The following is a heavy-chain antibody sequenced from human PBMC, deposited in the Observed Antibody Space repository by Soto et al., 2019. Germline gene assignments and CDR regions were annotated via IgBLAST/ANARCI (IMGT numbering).Heavy chain of an antibody. V-gene: IGHV1-24*01. J-gene: IGHJ5*02. CDR2: FDPEDGET. D-gene: IGHD3-16*01. CDR3: ARRIAHKGESSIRPDTPWFDP. CDR1: GYALTDLS. Sequence: ASVTVYCQVAGYALTDLSMHWVRQAPGKGLEWMGGFDPEDGETIYAQKFQGRVTMTEDTSTDTAYMELSSLRSEDTAMYYCARRIAHKGESSIRPDTPWFDPWGQGTLVTVSS.